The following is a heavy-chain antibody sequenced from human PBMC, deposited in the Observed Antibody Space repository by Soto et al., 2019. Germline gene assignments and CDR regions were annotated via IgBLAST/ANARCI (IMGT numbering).Heavy chain of an antibody. J-gene: IGHJ4*02. D-gene: IGHD5-12*01. V-gene: IGHV3-21*01. Sequence: EVQLVESGGGLVKPGGSLRLSCAASGFTFSSYSMNWVRQAPGKGLEWVSSISSSSSYIYYADSVKGRFTISRDNAKNSLYLQMNSLRAEDTAVYYCAREGHIVATISASYSFDYWGQGTLVTVSS. CDR1: GFTFSSYS. CDR2: ISSSSSYI. CDR3: AREGHIVATISASYSFDY.